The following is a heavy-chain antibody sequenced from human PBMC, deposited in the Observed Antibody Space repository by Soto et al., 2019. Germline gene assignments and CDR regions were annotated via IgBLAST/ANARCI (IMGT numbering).Heavy chain of an antibody. V-gene: IGHV4-39*01. D-gene: IGHD2-15*01. CDR1: GGSISSSSYY. Sequence: SETLSLTCTVSGGSISSSSYYWGWIRQPPGKGLEWIGSIYYSGSTYYNPSLKSRVTISVDTSKNQFSLKLSSVTASDTAVYYCARLPGYCSGGSCYFWFDPWGQGTLVTVSS. J-gene: IGHJ5*02. CDR3: ARLPGYCSGGSCYFWFDP. CDR2: IYYSGST.